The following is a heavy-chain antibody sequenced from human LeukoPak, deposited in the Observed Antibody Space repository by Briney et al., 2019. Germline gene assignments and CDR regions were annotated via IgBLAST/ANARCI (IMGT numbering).Heavy chain of an antibody. CDR2: INPSGGIT. J-gene: IGHJ6*02. CDR1: VYTFTSYY. V-gene: IGHV1-46*01. Sequence: GTSVKLSRTASVYTFTSYYMHWVRQPPGQGLEWVGIINPSGGITRYAQQFQGRVTMATDTSTSTFYMELSSLRSEDTAVYYCARRPDSYYYGMDVWGRGTRVTVSS. CDR3: ARRPDSYYYGMDV.